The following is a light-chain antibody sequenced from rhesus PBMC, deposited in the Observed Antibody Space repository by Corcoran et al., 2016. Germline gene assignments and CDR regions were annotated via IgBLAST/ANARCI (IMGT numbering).Light chain of an antibody. CDR3: QQYNRAPFT. CDR2: FAS. Sequence: DIQMTQSPSSLSASVGDRITITCRASQDINRHLVWYQQKAGKAPKPLIYFASNLESEVPSRFTGSGSGTDFTLTITSLQPEDFVTYHCQQYNRAPFTFGPGTKL. J-gene: IGKJ3*01. V-gene: IGKV1-37*01. CDR1: QDINRH.